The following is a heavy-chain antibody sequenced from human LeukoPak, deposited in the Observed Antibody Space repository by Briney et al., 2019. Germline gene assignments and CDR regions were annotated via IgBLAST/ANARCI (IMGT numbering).Heavy chain of an antibody. CDR1: GGSFSGYY. Sequence: SETLSLTCAVYGGSFSGYYWSWIRQPPGKGLEWIGEINHSGSTNYNPSLKSRVTISVDTSKNQFSLKLSSVTAADTAVYYCASTPYCTNGVCRHYYFDYWGQGTLVTVSS. CDR3: ASTPYCTNGVCRHYYFDY. V-gene: IGHV4-34*01. D-gene: IGHD2-8*01. J-gene: IGHJ4*02. CDR2: INHSGST.